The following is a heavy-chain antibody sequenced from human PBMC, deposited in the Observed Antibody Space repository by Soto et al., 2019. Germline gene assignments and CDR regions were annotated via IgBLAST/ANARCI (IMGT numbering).Heavy chain of an antibody. CDR3: ARERGSSSGWPFDY. CDR2: ISAYNGNR. J-gene: IGHJ4*02. Sequence: QVQLVQSEAEVKKPGASVKVSCKASVYTFTSYGITWGRQAPGQGLEWMGWISAYNGNRNYAQKLQGRVTMTTDTSTSTAYMELRSLRSDDTAVYYCARERGSSSGWPFDYWGQGTLVTVSS. D-gene: IGHD6-19*01. CDR1: VYTFTSYG. V-gene: IGHV1-18*01.